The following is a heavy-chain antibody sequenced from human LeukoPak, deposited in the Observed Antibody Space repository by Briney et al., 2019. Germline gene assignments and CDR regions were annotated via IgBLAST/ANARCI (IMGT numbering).Heavy chain of an antibody. Sequence: SETLSLTCAVYGGSFSGYYWSWIRQPPGKGLEWIGEINHSGSTNYNPSLKSRVTMSIDASKNQFSLNLTSVTAADTALYYCARDVKVVVSTYYDYNYMDVWGKGTKVTISS. D-gene: IGHD2-21*01. CDR3: ARDVKVVVSTYYDYNYMDV. CDR2: INHSGST. CDR1: GGSFSGYY. V-gene: IGHV4-34*01. J-gene: IGHJ6*03.